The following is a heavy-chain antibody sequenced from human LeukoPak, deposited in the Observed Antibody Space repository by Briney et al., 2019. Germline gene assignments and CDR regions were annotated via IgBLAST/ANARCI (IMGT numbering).Heavy chain of an antibody. V-gene: IGHV4-30-2*01. D-gene: IGHD2-2*01. CDR2: IYHSGST. CDR3: ARICSSTSCKPNYYYYYYMDV. CDR1: GGSISSGGYY. Sequence: SETLSLTCTVSGGSISSGGYYWSWIRQPPGKGLEWIGYIYHSGSTYYNPSLKSRVTISVDRSKNQFSLKLSSVTAADTAVYYCARICSSTSCKPNYYYYYYMDVWGKGTTVTVSS. J-gene: IGHJ6*03.